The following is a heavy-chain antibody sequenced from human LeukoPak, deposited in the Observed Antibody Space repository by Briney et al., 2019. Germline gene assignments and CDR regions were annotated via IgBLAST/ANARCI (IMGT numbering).Heavy chain of an antibody. CDR1: GFTVSSSY. D-gene: IGHD5-18*01. Sequence: GGSLRLSCAVSGFTVSSSYMSWVRQAPGKGLEWVSSISSSGSYIYYADSLKGRFTISRDNAKNSLHLQMNSLRAEDTAVYYCARGSGVQVWSSLDYWGQGTLVTVSS. CDR2: ISSSGSYI. CDR3: ARGSGVQVWSSLDY. V-gene: IGHV3-21*01. J-gene: IGHJ4*02.